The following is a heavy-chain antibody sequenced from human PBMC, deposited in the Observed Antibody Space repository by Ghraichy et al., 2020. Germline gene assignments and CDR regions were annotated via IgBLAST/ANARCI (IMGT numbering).Heavy chain of an antibody. V-gene: IGHV4-30-2*01. CDR1: GGSLSSDGYS. J-gene: IGHJ6*03. CDR3: ARTRTMVRDFYYYYMDV. D-gene: IGHD3-10*01. CDR2: IDHSGST. Sequence: SETLSLPCAVSGGSLSSDGYSWSWIRQPPGKGLEWIGYIDHSGSTYYNPSLKSRVTISGDRSKNQFSLNLSSVTAADTAVYYCARTRTMVRDFYYYYMDVWGKGTTVPVSS.